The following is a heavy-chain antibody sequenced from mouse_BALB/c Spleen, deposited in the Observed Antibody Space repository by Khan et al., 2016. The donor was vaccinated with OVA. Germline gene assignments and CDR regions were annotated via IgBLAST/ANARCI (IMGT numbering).Heavy chain of an antibody. CDR1: GYSFTSYR. D-gene: IGHD1-2*01. CDR3: ARGNTASYWYFDV. CDR2: IHPSDSET. Sequence: QVQLQQSGAELVRPGASVKLSCKASGYSFTSYRMNWVKQRPGQGLEWIGIIHPSDSETRLNQKFKDKATLTVDKSSSTAYMQLSSPTSEDSVVYYCARGNTASYWYFDVWGAGTTVTVSS. J-gene: IGHJ1*01. V-gene: IGHV1-61*01.